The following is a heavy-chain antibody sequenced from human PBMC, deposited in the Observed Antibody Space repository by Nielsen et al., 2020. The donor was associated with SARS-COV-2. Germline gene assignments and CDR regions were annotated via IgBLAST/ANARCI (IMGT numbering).Heavy chain of an antibody. CDR1: GFTFSSYG. CDR2: ISYDGSNK. CDR3: AKGLNPYYYDSSGYYDPIGY. D-gene: IGHD3-22*01. J-gene: IGHJ4*02. V-gene: IGHV3-30*18. Sequence: GESLKISCAASGFTFSSYGMHWVRQAPGKGLEWVAVISYDGSNKYYADSVKGRFTISRDNSKNTLYLQMNSLRAEDTAVYYCAKGLNPYYYDSSGYYDPIGYWGQGTLVTVSS.